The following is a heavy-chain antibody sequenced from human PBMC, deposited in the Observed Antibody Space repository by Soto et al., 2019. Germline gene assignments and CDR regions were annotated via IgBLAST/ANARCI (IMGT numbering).Heavy chain of an antibody. J-gene: IGHJ4*02. CDR1: GGTFSSYA. CDR3: ARESSSLSRHFDY. D-gene: IGHD6-13*01. Sequence: SVKVSCKASGGTFSSYAISWVRQAPGQGLEWMGGIIPIFGTANCAQKFQGRVTITADESTSTAYMELSSLRSEDTAVYYCARESSSLSRHFDYWGQGTLVTVYS. CDR2: IIPIFGTA. V-gene: IGHV1-69*13.